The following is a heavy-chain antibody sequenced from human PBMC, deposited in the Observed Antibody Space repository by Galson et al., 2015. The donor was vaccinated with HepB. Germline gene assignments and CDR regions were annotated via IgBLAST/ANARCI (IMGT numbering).Heavy chain of an antibody. Sequence: SVKVSCKVSGYTLTELSMHWVRQAPGQGLEWMGWISAYNGNTNYAQKLQGRVTMTTDTSTSTAYMELRSLRSDDTAVYYCARGRPVGPDYYYYYYMDVWGKGTTVTVSS. J-gene: IGHJ6*03. V-gene: IGHV1-18*01. CDR2: ISAYNGNT. CDR1: GYTLTELS. D-gene: IGHD4-23*01. CDR3: ARGRPVGPDYYYYYYMDV.